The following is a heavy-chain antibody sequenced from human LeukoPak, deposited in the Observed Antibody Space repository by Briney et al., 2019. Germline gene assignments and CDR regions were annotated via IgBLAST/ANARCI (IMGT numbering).Heavy chain of an antibody. Sequence: ASVKVSCKASGYTFTSCGISWVRQAPGQGLEWMGWTSAYNGNTNYAQKLQGRVTMTTDTSTSTAYMELRSLRSDDTAVYYCARDQYYDFWSGYSHSDAFDIWGQGTMVTVSS. CDR3: ARDQYYDFWSGYSHSDAFDI. CDR2: TSAYNGNT. CDR1: GYTFTSCG. D-gene: IGHD3-3*01. V-gene: IGHV1-18*01. J-gene: IGHJ3*02.